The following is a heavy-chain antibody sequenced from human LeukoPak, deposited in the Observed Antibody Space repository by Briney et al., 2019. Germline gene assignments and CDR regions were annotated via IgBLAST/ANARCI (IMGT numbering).Heavy chain of an antibody. CDR2: INHDGSDK. V-gene: IGHV3-7*04. Sequence: GGSLRLSCAASGLTFSTYWMSCVRQAPGRGLEWVANINHDGSDKYYVDSVKGRFTISRDNAKNSLYLQMNSLRAEDTAVYYCARAMYIGSYYGVNYRGQGTLVTVSS. J-gene: IGHJ4*02. CDR1: GLTFSTYW. CDR3: ARAMYIGSYYGVNY. D-gene: IGHD1-26*01.